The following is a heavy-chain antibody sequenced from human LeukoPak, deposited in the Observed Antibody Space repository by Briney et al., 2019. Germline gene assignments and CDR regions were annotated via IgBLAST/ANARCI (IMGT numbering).Heavy chain of an antibody. CDR3: ARELMDYYDSSGLHDAFDI. CDR2: IIPIFGTA. Sequence: SVKVSCKASGGTFSSYAISWVRQAPGQGLEWMGGIIPIFGTANYAQKFQGRVTITADKSTSTAYMELSSLRSEDTAVYYCARELMDYYDSSGLHDAFDIWGQGTMVTVSS. CDR1: GGTFSSYA. D-gene: IGHD3-22*01. J-gene: IGHJ3*02. V-gene: IGHV1-69*06.